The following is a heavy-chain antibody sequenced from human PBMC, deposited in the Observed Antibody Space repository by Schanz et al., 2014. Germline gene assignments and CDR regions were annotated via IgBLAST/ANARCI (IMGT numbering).Heavy chain of an antibody. Sequence: EVQLLESGGGLVQPGGSLRLSCAASGFTFSTSAMSWVRQVPGKGLQWVARIKSKTDGGTRDYAAPVKGRFTISTDDSKNTVYLKMNSLQPEDTAVYSCTADLWFGAVWGVWWGQGTLXTVSS. CDR1: GFTFSTSA. CDR2: IKSKTDGGTR. J-gene: IGHJ4*02. CDR3: TADLWFGAVWGVW. D-gene: IGHD3-10*01. V-gene: IGHV3-15*01.